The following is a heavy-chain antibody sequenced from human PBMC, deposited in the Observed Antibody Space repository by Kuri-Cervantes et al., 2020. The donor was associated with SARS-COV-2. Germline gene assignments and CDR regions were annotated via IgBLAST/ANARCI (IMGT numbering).Heavy chain of an antibody. D-gene: IGHD1-26*01. J-gene: IGHJ4*02. CDR2: FSSDGNNL. CDR1: EFPFSSFP. V-gene: IGHV3-30*14. CDR3: ARDPGSRNFCDQ. Sequence: GGSLRLSCTASEFPFSSFPIYWVRQAPGKGLQWLAIFSSDGNNLHYIDSVKGRFSISRDTSENTLFLQMNSLRPDDTAFYYCARDPGSRNFCDQWGRGTLVTVSS.